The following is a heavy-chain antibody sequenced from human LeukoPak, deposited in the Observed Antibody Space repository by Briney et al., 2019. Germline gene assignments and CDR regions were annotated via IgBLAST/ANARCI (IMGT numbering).Heavy chain of an antibody. J-gene: IGHJ4*02. CDR1: GFTFSRYA. D-gene: IGHD6-19*01. Sequence: GGSLRLSCAASGFTFSRYAMHWVRQGPGKGLEWVAAISYDGSNKKYADAVKGRFTISRDNSKNTLYLQMNSLRAEDTAVYYCARGVRIAVAGNIDYWGQGTLVTVSS. CDR2: ISYDGSNK. V-gene: IGHV3-30*04. CDR3: ARGVRIAVAGNIDY.